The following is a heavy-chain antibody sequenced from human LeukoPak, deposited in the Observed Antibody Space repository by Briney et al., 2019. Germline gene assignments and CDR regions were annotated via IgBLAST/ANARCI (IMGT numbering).Heavy chain of an antibody. Sequence: SETLSLTCTVSGGSISSYYWSWIRQPPGKGLEWIGYIYYSGSTNYNPPLKSRVTISVDTSKNQFSLKLSSVTAADTAVYYCARGISRNLDYWGQGTLVTDSS. CDR3: ARGISRNLDY. CDR1: GGSISSYY. J-gene: IGHJ4*02. V-gene: IGHV4-59*01. CDR2: IYYSGST. D-gene: IGHD3-3*01.